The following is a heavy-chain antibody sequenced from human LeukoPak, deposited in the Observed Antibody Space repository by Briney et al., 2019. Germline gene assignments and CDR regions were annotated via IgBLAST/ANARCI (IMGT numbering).Heavy chain of an antibody. V-gene: IGHV3-21*01. CDR3: ARVEATNDAFDI. J-gene: IGHJ3*02. CDR2: ISSSSSYI. Sequence: GGSLRLSCAASGFTFSTYSMNWVRQAPGKGLEWVSSISSSSSYIYYADSVKGRFTISRDNAKNSLYLQMNSLRAEDTAVYYCARVEATNDAFDIWGQGTMVTVSS. CDR1: GFTFSTYS.